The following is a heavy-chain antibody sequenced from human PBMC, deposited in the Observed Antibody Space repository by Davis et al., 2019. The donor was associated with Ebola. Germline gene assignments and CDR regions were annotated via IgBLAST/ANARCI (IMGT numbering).Heavy chain of an antibody. CDR1: GYTFTSYY. CDR3: ARRVGARSGFDS. Sequence: ASVKVSCKASGYTFTSYYMHWVRQAPGQGLEWMGIINPSGGNTGYAQKFQDRVTMTRNISIGTAYMELNSLRSEDTAVYFCARRVGARSGFDSWGLGTLVTVSS. V-gene: IGHV1-46*01. J-gene: IGHJ4*02. D-gene: IGHD1-26*01. CDR2: INPSGGNT.